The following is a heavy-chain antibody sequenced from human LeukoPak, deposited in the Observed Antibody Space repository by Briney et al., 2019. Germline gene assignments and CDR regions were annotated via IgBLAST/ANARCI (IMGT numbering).Heavy chain of an antibody. CDR1: GSTFSIYW. V-gene: IGHV3-74*01. D-gene: IGHD6-13*01. J-gene: IGHJ4*02. Sequence: GGSLRLSCAASGSTFSIYWMHSVRQAPGKGLVWVSRMNTDESSTSYADSVKSRHTISKDNAQNTLYLQMNSRRAEDSALYYCARGGEGIAAAVSYFDYWGQGPLVTVSS. CDR2: MNTDESST. CDR3: ARGGEGIAAAVSYFDY.